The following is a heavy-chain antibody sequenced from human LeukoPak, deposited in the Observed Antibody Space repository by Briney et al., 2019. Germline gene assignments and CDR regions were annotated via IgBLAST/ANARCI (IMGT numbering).Heavy chain of an antibody. V-gene: IGHV4-38-2*01. CDR1: GYSISSGYY. CDR3: ARRVVVPAATVTDYYYYMDV. CDR2: IYHSGST. D-gene: IGHD2-2*01. J-gene: IGHJ6*03. Sequence: SETLSLTCAASGYSISSGYYWGWIRQPPGKGLEWIGSIYHSGSTYYNPSLKSRVTISVDTSKNQFSLKLSSVTAADTAVYYCARRVVVPAATVTDYYYYMDVWGKGTTVTVSS.